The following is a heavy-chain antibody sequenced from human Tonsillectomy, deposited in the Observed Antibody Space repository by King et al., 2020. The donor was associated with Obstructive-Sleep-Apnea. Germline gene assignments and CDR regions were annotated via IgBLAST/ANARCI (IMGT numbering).Heavy chain of an antibody. J-gene: IGHJ6*02. V-gene: IGHV3-48*04. CDR2: ISSSSSTI. CDR1: GFTFSSYS. Sequence: VQLVESGGGLVQPGGSLRLSCAASGFTFSSYSMNWVRQAPGKGLEWVSYISSSSSTIYYADSVKGRFTISRDNAKNSLYLQMNSLRAEDTAVYYCARAFGGYWGSGMDVWGQGTTVTVSS. D-gene: IGHD5-12*01. CDR3: ARAFGGYWGSGMDV.